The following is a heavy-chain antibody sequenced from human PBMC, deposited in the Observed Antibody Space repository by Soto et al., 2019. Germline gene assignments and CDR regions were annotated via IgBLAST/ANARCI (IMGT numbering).Heavy chain of an antibody. D-gene: IGHD3-22*01. J-gene: IGHJ4*02. CDR3: TRSESSDTGDH. V-gene: IGHV1-69*01. Sequence: QVQLVQSGAEVKKPGSSVKVSCKASGGTLNTYAINWVRQAPGQGFEWMGGTTPLLGTTDYAQKFQGRLTISADEARNTLYMELRSLTSDDTAVYYCTRSESSDTGDHWGQGTLVVVSS. CDR2: TTPLLGTT. CDR1: GGTLNTYA.